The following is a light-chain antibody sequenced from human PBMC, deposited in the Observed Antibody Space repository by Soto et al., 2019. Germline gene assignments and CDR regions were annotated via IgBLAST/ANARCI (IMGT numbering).Light chain of an antibody. J-gene: IGKJ1*01. V-gene: IGKV1-17*02. CDR2: AAS. Sequence: DIPMTQSPSSLSASVGDRVTITCRASQGISNDLNWYQQKPGKAPKRLIYAASSLQSGVPSRFSGSGSETEFALTISDLQPEDFATYYCSQHYSHPPWTFGQGTKVEI. CDR1: QGISND. CDR3: SQHYSHPPWT.